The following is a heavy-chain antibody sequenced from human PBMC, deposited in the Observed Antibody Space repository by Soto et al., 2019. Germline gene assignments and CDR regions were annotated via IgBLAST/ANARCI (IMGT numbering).Heavy chain of an antibody. D-gene: IGHD2-15*01. V-gene: IGHV4-31*01. CDR1: GGSISSGGYY. J-gene: IGHJ4*02. CDR3: XRGGRRDGYSXXXXY. CDR2: IYYSGST. Sequence: QVQLQESGPGLVKPSQTLSLTCTVSGGSISSGGYYWSWIRQHPGKGLEWIGYIYYSGSTYYNPSLXSLVTISVDTSKNQFSLKLSSVTAADXXXXXXXRGGRRDGYSXXXXYWGQG.